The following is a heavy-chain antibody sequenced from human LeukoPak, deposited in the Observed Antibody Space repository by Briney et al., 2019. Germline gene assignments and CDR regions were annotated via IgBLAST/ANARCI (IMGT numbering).Heavy chain of an antibody. J-gene: IGHJ6*01. CDR2: ISGSGGST. CDR1: GFTFSSYA. V-gene: IGHV3-23*01. Sequence: GGSLRLSCAASGFTFSSYAMSWVRQAPGKGLEWVSAISGSGGSTYYADSVKGRFTISRDNSKNTLYLEMNSLRAEDTAIYYCAKMKGHPLPKYYMDVWGQGTTVTVSS. D-gene: IGHD1-26*01. CDR3: AKMKGHPLPKYYMDV.